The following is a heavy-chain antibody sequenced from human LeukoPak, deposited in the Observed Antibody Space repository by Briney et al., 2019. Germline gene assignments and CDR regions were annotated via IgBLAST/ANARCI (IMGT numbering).Heavy chain of an antibody. Sequence: SETLSLTCTVSGGSISSYYWSWIRQPPGKGLEWIGEINHSGSTNYNPSLKSRVTISVDTSKNQFSLKLSSVTAADTAVYYCARGRRGIAAAGTRVDYWGQGTLVTVSS. CDR2: INHSGST. D-gene: IGHD6-13*01. V-gene: IGHV4-34*01. J-gene: IGHJ4*02. CDR3: ARGRRGIAAAGTRVDY. CDR1: GGSISSYY.